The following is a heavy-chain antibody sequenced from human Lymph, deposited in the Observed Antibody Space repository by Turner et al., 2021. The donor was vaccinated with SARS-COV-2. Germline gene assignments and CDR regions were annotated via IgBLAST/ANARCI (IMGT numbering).Heavy chain of an antibody. J-gene: IGHJ6*02. V-gene: IGHV1-8*02. CDR3: ARGRYSGGGMDV. D-gene: IGHD1-26*01. CDR2: MNPNSGNT. Sequence: QVQLVQSGAEVKKPGASVKASSKAPGYTFTSYDINWVRQATGQGLEWMGWMNPNSGNTGYAQKFQGRVTMTRNTSKSTAYMELSSLRSEDTAVYYCARGRYSGGGMDVWGQGTTVTVSS. CDR1: GYTFTSYD.